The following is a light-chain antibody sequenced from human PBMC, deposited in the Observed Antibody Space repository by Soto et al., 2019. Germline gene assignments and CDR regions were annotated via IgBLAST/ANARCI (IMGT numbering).Light chain of an antibody. V-gene: IGLV2-14*01. CDR3: SSYTSIYTLEV. J-gene: IGLJ3*02. CDR1: DSDVGGYDY. CDR2: DVT. Sequence: QSALTQPASVSGSLGQSITISCTGTDSDVGGYDYVSWYQHHPGSDPKLLIYDVTNRPSGISNRFSGSKSVDMASLTISGLPAEDEADYYCSSYTSIYTLEVFGGGTKLTGL.